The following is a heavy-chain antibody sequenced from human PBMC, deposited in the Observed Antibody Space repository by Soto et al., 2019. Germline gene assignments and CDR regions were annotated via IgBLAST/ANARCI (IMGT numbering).Heavy chain of an antibody. J-gene: IGHJ4*02. V-gene: IGHV4-34*01. CDR3: ARGYRGGYKTCDY. CDR1: NGSFSGYS. D-gene: IGHD5-12*01. Sequence: PSETLSLTCAVHNGSFSGYSWTWIRQPPGKGLEWIGEINHSGTTYYNPSLKSRVTISVDTSKNQFSPRLNSMTAADTAVYFCARGYRGGYKTCDYWGPGTLVTVSS. CDR2: INHSGTT.